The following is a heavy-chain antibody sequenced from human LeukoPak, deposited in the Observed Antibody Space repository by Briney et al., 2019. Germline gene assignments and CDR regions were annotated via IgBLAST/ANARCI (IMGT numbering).Heavy chain of an antibody. V-gene: IGHV1-2*02. CDR3: ARDGDYDRGVDY. Sequence: GASVKVSCKSSGYTFTNYDINWVRQATGQGLEWMGWINPNSGGTNYAQKLQGRVTMTRDTSISTAYMELSRLRSDDTAVYYCARDGDYDRGVDYWGQGTLVTVSS. D-gene: IGHD3-22*01. CDR2: INPNSGGT. CDR1: GYTFTNYD. J-gene: IGHJ4*02.